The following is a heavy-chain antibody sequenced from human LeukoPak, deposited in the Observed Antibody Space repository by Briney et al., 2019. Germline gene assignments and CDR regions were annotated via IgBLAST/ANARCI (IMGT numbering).Heavy chain of an antibody. V-gene: IGHV3-23*01. CDR2: ISASGSAT. D-gene: IGHD3-3*01. Sequence: TGGFLRLSCAASGFIFSNYGMNWVRQAPGKGLEWVAAISASGSATSYADSVRGRFTISRDNSKSTTYLQMNSLRAEDTAVFYCAKDLYLRDFWGGYFDYWGQGIPVTVSS. CDR1: GFIFSNYG. CDR3: AKDLYLRDFWGGYFDY. J-gene: IGHJ4*02.